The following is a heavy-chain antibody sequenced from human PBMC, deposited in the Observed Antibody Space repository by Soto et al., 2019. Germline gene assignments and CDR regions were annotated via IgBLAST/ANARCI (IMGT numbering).Heavy chain of an antibody. J-gene: IGHJ4*02. D-gene: IGHD3-9*01. CDR2: ISYDGSNK. CDR1: GFTFSSYG. V-gene: IGHV3-30*18. CDR3: VKHDIASGWGDY. Sequence: GGSMRLSWAASGFTFSSYGMHWVRQAPGKGLEWVAVISYDGSNKYYADSVKGRFTISRDNSKNTLYLQMNSLRAEDTAVYYCVKHDIASGWGDYWGQGTLVTVSS.